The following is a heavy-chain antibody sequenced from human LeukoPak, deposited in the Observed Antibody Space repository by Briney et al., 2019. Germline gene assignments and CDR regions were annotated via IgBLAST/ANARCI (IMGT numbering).Heavy chain of an antibody. Sequence: TGGSLRLSCAASRFTFSSYGMHWVRQAPGKGLEWVAFISYDGSDKYYADSVKGRFTISRDNSRNTLYLQMNGLRIEDTAVYYCAKIPSSSPYFDYWGQGTLVTVSS. D-gene: IGHD6-6*01. CDR1: RFTFSSYG. J-gene: IGHJ4*02. CDR3: AKIPSSSPYFDY. V-gene: IGHV3-30*02. CDR2: ISYDGSDK.